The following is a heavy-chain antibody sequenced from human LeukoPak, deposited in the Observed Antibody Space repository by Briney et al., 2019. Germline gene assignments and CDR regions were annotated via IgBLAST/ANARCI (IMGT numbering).Heavy chain of an antibody. J-gene: IGHJ5*02. CDR1: GGSISSSSYY. V-gene: IGHV4-39*07. Sequence: RPSETLSLTCTVSGGSISSSSYYWGWIRQPPGKGLEWIGSIYYSGSTYYNPSLKSRVTISVDTSKNQFSLKLSSVTAADTAVYYCAREFLGGAVAGNKKQYNWFDPWGQGTLVTVSS. CDR2: IYYSGST. CDR3: AREFLGGAVAGNKKQYNWFDP. D-gene: IGHD6-19*01.